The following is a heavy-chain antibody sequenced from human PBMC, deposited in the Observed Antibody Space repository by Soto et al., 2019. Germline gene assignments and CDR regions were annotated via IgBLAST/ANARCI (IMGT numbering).Heavy chain of an antibody. CDR1: GYTFTCYY. CDR2: INPSGGST. CDR3: PRDSSNYSSITQPFDY. V-gene: IGHV1-46*01. Sequence: SVKVSCKTSGYTFTCYYMPWVRQALGQGLEWMGIINPSGGSTSYAQKFQGRVTMTRDTSTSTVYMELRSLRSEDTAVYYCPRDSSNYSSITQPFDYWGQGILVTDSS. D-gene: IGHD2-2*01. J-gene: IGHJ4*02.